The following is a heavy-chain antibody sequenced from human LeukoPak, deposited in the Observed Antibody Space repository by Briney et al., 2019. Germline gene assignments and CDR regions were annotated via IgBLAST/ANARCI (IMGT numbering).Heavy chain of an antibody. V-gene: IGHV3-11*01. CDR2: ISSSGSTL. D-gene: IGHD3-9*01. CDR3: ARDGVLRHFDHYYYYMDV. Sequence: LSLTCAVYGGSFSGYYWSWIRQAPGKGLEWVSYISSSGSTLHYADSVKGRFTISRDNAKNSLYLQMNSLRAEDTAIYYCARDGVLRHFDHYYYYMDVWGKGTTVTISS. J-gene: IGHJ6*03. CDR1: GGSFSGYY.